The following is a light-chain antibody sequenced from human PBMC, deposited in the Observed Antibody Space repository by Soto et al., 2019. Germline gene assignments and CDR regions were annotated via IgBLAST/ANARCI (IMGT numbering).Light chain of an antibody. CDR3: RSYDSSLSGSV. CDR2: GNS. CDR1: SSNIGAAYH. Sequence: QSVLTQPPSVSGAPGQRVTISCTGSSSNIGAAYHVHWYQQLPGTAPKLLIYGNSNRPSGVPDRFSGSKSGTSASLAITGRQAEDEADYYCRSYDSSLSGSVFGGGTKLTVL. J-gene: IGLJ3*02. V-gene: IGLV1-40*01.